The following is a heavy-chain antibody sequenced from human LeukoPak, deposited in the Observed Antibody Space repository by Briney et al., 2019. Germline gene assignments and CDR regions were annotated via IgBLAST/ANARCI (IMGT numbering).Heavy chain of an antibody. V-gene: IGHV3-7*01. D-gene: IGHD3-22*01. CDR3: ARDLGQYYDTSDNWFDP. CDR1: GFTFTTYW. CDR2: INQDGTEK. J-gene: IGHJ5*02. Sequence: GGSLRLSCAASGFTFTTYWMSWVRQAPGKGLEWVANINQDGTEKFYVDSVKGRFTISRDNAKNSLYLQMNSLRAEDTAVYYCARDLGQYYDTSDNWFDPWGQGTLVTVSS.